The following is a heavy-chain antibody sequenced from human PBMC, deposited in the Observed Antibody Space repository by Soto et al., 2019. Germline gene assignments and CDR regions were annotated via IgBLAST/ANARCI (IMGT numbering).Heavy chain of an antibody. CDR1: GGSFSGYY. D-gene: IGHD3-16*01. V-gene: IGHV4-34*01. J-gene: IGHJ4*02. CDR2: INHSGST. CDR3: ARGLRGSLTVLDY. Sequence: SSETLSLTCAVYGGSFSGYYWSWIRQPPGKGLEWIGEINHSGSTNYNPSLKSRVTIPVDTSKNHFSLKLSSVTAADTAVYYCARGLRGSLTVLDYWGQGTLVTVSS.